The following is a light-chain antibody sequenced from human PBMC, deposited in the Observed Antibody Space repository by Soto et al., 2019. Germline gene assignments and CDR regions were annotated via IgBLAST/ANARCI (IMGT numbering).Light chain of an antibody. CDR2: GXS. CDR3: QQYNKWPRT. CDR1: HSGISH. J-gene: IGKJ5*01. V-gene: IGKV3-15*01. Sequence: RVMTQAPATLALSLGERATLFXRASHSGISHLTWYQQKPGXTPRXXXYGXSTRATGIPARLSGSGSGTEFTLTISSLQSEYFAVYYCQQYNKWPRTFGQGTRLEIK.